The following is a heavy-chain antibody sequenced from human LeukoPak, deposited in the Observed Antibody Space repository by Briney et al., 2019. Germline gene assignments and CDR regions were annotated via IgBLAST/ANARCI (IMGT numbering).Heavy chain of an antibody. CDR2: ISGSGGST. CDR1: GFTFSSYA. J-gene: IGHJ4*02. CDR3: AKDQFGYDPVSAVDY. V-gene: IGHV3-23*01. Sequence: GGSLRLSCAASGFTFSSYAMSWVRQAPGKGLEWVSAISGSGGSTYYADSVKGRFTISRDNSKNTLYLQMNSLRAGDMAVYYCAKDQFGYDPVSAVDYWGQGTLVTVSS. D-gene: IGHD5-12*01.